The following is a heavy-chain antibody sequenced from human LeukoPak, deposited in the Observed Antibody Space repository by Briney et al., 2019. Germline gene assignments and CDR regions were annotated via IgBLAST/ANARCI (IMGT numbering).Heavy chain of an antibody. V-gene: IGHV4-39*01. Sequence: KTSETLSLTCTVSGGSISSSSYYWGWIRQPPGKGLEWIGNIYYSGSTYYNPSLESRVTISVDTSKNQFSLKLTSVTAADTAVYYCARRTPYDVLTGYYNFDYWGQGTLVTVSS. J-gene: IGHJ4*02. CDR3: ARRTPYDVLTGYYNFDY. D-gene: IGHD3-9*01. CDR2: IYYSGST. CDR1: GGSISSSSYY.